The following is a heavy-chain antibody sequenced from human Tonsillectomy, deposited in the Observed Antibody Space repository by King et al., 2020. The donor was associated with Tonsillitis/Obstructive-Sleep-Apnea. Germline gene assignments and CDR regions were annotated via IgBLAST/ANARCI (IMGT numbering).Heavy chain of an antibody. CDR2: IYYSGST. D-gene: IGHD5-18*01. Sequence: QLQESGPGLVKPSETLSLTCTVSGGSISSSSYYWGWIRQPPGKGLEWIGSIYYSGSTYYNPSLKSRVTISVDTSKNQFSLKLSSVAAADTAVYYCAGLDTPMAKASPAFDYWGQGTLVTVSS. V-gene: IGHV4-39*01. CDR3: AGLDTPMAKASPAFDY. CDR1: GGSISSSSYY. J-gene: IGHJ4*02.